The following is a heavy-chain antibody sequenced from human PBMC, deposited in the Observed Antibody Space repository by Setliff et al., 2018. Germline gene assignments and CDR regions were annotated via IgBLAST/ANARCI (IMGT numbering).Heavy chain of an antibody. CDR2: IYYSGST. D-gene: IGHD6-19*01. J-gene: IGHJ6*02. CDR1: GGSISSSSYY. Sequence: PSETLSLTCTVSGGSISSSSYYWGWIRQPPGKGLEWIGSIYYSGSTYYNPSLKSRVTISVDRAKNHFSLKLTSVTAADTAVYYCARVSQYSSGWYCYYYGMDVWGQGTTVTVSS. V-gene: IGHV4-39*07. CDR3: ARVSQYSSGWYCYYYGMDV.